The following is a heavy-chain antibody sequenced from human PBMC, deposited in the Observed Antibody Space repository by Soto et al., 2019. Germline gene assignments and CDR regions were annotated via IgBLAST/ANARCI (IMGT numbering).Heavy chain of an antibody. CDR2: VHYTAST. CDR1: EVSINCSPDY. CDR3: GRATPGYPGRAFHI. D-gene: IGHD2-15*01. V-gene: IGHV4-39*02. J-gene: IGHJ3*02. Sequence: SETLSLTCTVSEVSINCSPDYWGWLRQPPGKEPQWIASVHYTASTYYNPSLKSRVTISVDTSKNQFSLNLRSVTAADTAIYYCGRATPGYPGRAFHIWGQGKMVTVS.